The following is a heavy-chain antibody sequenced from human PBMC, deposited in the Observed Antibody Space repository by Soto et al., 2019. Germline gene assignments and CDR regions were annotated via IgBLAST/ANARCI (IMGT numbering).Heavy chain of an antibody. V-gene: IGHV3-23*05. CDR3: AKDTRGPDY. D-gene: IGHD2-2*01. Sequence: EVQLLESGGGLVQPGGSLRLSCAASGFTFSSRAMSWVRKAPGKGLEWVSSIYASNNNTYYADSVKGRFTISRDNSRNTLYLQMISLRAEDTALYYCAKDTRGPDYWGQGTLVTVSS. CDR2: IYASNNNT. CDR1: GFTFSSRA. J-gene: IGHJ4*02.